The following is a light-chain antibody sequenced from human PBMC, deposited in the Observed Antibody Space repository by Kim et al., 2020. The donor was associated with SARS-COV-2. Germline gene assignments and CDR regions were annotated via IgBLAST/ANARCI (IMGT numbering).Light chain of an antibody. CDR1: QGSRND. J-gene: IGKJ2*01. CDR3: LQDYSYPFT. V-gene: IGKV1-6*02. CDR2: GAP. Sequence: SLGDKLTTACLERQGSRNDLGCYQKNPVKAPKLPIYGAPSFQRGVPSSFSVSASGTDLTLTIRSLQPEDFATYYSLQDYSYPFTLGQGTKLEI.